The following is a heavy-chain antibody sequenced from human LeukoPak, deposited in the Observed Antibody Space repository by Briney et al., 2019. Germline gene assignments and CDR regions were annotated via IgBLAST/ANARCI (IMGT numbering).Heavy chain of an antibody. Sequence: TGGSLRLSCAASGFTFSSYAMSWVRQAPGKGLEWVSAISGSGGSTYYADSVKGRFTISRDNSKNTLYLQMNSLRAEDTAVYYCAKDPTHFRVWDDYDNTRLNYWGQGTLVTVSS. CDR2: ISGSGGST. J-gene: IGHJ4*02. CDR3: AKDPTHFRVWDDYDNTRLNY. CDR1: GFTFSSYA. D-gene: IGHD3-22*01. V-gene: IGHV3-23*01.